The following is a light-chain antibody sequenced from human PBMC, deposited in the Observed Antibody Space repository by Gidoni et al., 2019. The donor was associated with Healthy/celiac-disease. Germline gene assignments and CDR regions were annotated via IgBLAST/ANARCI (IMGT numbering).Light chain of an antibody. V-gene: IGLV2-14*01. CDR1: SSDVGGYNY. CDR2: EVS. Sequence: QSALTQPASVSGSPGQSITISCTGTSSDVGGYNYVSWYQQHPGKAPKLMIYEVSNRPPGVSNRFSGSKSGNTASLTISGLQAEDEADYYCSSYTSSSTLYVVFGGGTKLTVL. J-gene: IGLJ2*01. CDR3: SSYTSSSTLYVV.